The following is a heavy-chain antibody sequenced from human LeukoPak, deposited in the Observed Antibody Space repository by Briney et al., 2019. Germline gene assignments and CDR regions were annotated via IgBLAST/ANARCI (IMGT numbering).Heavy chain of an antibody. D-gene: IGHD5-24*01. J-gene: IGHJ4*02. CDR1: GYIFTPHH. CDR3: AMSVEMPPIPSFDY. CDR2: VSGANNP. V-gene: IGHV1-3*01. Sequence: GASVKVSCKTSGYIFTPHHIHWMRQAPGQGLELLGWVSGANNPEYSQKFQGRVVITRDASATTSYLELNSLRSEDTAVYYCAMSVEMPPIPSFDYWGQGTLVTVSS.